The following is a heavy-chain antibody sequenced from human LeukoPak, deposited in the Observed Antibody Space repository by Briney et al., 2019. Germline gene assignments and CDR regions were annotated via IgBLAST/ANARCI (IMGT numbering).Heavy chain of an antibody. V-gene: IGHV3-7*01. CDR3: ASGSHFDY. CDR1: GLIFSNYW. J-gene: IGHJ4*02. CDR2: IKQDGSEK. Sequence: TGGSLRLSCAAPGLIFSNYWMSWVRQAPGKGLEWVANIKQDGSEKYYVDSVKGRFTISRDNAKNSLYLQMNSLRAEDTAVYYCASGSHFDYWGQGTLVTVSS.